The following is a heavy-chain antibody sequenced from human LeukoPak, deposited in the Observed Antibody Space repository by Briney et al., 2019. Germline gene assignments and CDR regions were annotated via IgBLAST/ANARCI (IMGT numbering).Heavy chain of an antibody. V-gene: IGHV1-2*02. Sequence: GASVKVSCKASGYTFTGYYMHWVRQAPGQGLEWMGWINPNSGGTNYAQKFQGRVTMIRDTSISTAYMELSRLRSDDTAVYYCARGYYYDSSGSSGAYYWGQGTLVTVSS. J-gene: IGHJ4*02. CDR3: ARGYYYDSSGSSGAYY. D-gene: IGHD3-22*01. CDR1: GYTFTGYY. CDR2: INPNSGGT.